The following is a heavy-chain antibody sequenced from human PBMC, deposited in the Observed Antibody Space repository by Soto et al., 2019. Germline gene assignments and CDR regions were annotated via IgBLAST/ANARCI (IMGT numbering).Heavy chain of an antibody. Sequence: QVQLVQSGAEVKKPGSSVKVSCKASGGTFSSYAISWVRQAPGQGLEWMGGIIPIFGTANYAQKFQGRVTITADESTSTAYMELSSLRSEDTAVYYCAGGYYYDSRGYYSNAYYFDYWGQGTLVTVSS. V-gene: IGHV1-69*01. CDR1: GGTFSSYA. D-gene: IGHD3-22*01. J-gene: IGHJ4*02. CDR2: IIPIFGTA. CDR3: AGGYYYDSRGYYSNAYYFDY.